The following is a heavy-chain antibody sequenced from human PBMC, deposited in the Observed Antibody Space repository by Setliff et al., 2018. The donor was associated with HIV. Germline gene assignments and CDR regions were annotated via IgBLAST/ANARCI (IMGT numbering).Heavy chain of an antibody. J-gene: IGHJ5*02. CDR2: INSNNGGT. CDR1: GYTFTAYY. CDR3: AREERYYDVIGALTS. Sequence: SSVKVPCKTSGYTFTAYYIHWVRQAPGQGLEWMGWINSNNGGTKYAQNVQGRVTMTRDKSITTAYMELSTLISHDTVVYYGAREERYYDVIGALTSWGQGILVTV. D-gene: IGHD3-22*01. V-gene: IGHV1-2*02.